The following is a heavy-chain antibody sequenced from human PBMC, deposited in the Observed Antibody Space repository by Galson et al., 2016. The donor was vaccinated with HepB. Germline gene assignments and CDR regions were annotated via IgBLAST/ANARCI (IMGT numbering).Heavy chain of an antibody. CDR2: ISAYNGYT. D-gene: IGHD1-26*01. CDR1: GYTFTNHG. J-gene: IGHJ4*02. V-gene: IGHV1-18*04. Sequence: SGYTFTNHGISWVRQAHGQGLEWMGWISAYNGYTYYAQKLQDRVTMTTDTSTTTADMELRSLRSDDTAVDYWARVPGERREVPWRVIDYWGQGTLVTVSS. CDR3: ARVPGERREVPWRVIDY.